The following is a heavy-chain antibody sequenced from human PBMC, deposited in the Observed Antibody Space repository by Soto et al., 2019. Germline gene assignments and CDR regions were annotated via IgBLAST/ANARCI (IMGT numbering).Heavy chain of an antibody. Sequence: GGSLRLSCAASGFSVSTYSFAWVRQTPAKGLAWVSGISVSGDTTFYIDSVRGRFTISRDTSKNTLDLQMHSLRVEASAVYFCARWDGYADLWGHGTLVTVS. CDR2: ISVSGDTT. V-gene: IGHV3-23*01. CDR3: ARWDGYADL. D-gene: IGHD1-1*01. J-gene: IGHJ4*01. CDR1: GFSVSTYS.